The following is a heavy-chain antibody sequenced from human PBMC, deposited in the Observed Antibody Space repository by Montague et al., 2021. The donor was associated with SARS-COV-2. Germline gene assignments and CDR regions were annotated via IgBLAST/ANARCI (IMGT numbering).Heavy chain of an antibody. CDR2: LSYSGRP. J-gene: IGHJ4*02. CDR3: AGRLPQYTSGWYFDQ. Sequence: SETLSLTCDFAGGSFRDYAWSWIRQPPGKRLEWIGYLSYSGRPIYNPSLESRVSIPVDTSKNQFSLRLRSVIAADTAVYYCAGRLPQYTSGWYFDQGGQGTLVAVSS. V-gene: IGHV4-59*08. D-gene: IGHD6-19*01. CDR1: GGSFRDYA.